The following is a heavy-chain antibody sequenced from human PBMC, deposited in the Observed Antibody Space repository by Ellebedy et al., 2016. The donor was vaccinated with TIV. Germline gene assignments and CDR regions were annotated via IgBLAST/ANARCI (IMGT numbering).Heavy chain of an antibody. Sequence: SGPTLVKPAQTLTLTCTFSGFSLNTYRMCMNWIRQPPGKALEWLARIDYDDDKYYTTSLKTRLTVSKDTSKNQVVLTMANVDPVDTATYYCARSAHGEIDYWGQGTLVTVSS. J-gene: IGHJ4*02. D-gene: IGHD3-10*01. CDR2: IDYDDDK. CDR1: GFSLNTYRMC. CDR3: ARSAHGEIDY. V-gene: IGHV2-70*11.